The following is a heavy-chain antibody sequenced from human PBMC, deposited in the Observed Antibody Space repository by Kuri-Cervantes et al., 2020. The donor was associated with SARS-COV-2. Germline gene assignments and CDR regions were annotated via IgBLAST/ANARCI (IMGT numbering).Heavy chain of an antibody. D-gene: IGHD4/OR15-4a*01. CDR1: GFNFSGTD. Sequence: GGSLRLSCAASGFNFSGTDMHWVRQAPGKGLEWVAFISYDGKNKNCIASGKGRFTISRDNSQNTLSLQLKGLRSEDAAMYYCAKDGVGAHDFWGQGTLVTVSS. J-gene: IGHJ4*02. CDR2: ISYDGKNK. V-gene: IGHV3-30*18. CDR3: AKDGVGAHDF.